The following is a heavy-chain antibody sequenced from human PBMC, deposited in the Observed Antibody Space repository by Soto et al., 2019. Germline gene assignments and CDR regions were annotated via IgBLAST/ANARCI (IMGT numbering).Heavy chain of an antibody. CDR1: GYTFTSYA. V-gene: IGHV1-3*01. D-gene: IGHD4-17*01. Sequence: QVQLVQSGAEVKKPGASVKVSCKASGYTFTSYAMHWVRQAPGQRLEWMGRINAGNGNTKYSQKFQGRVTITRDTSASTAYMELSSLRSEDTAVYYCARRDDYGDYAAYYYYGMDGWGQGTTVTVSS. CDR2: INAGNGNT. J-gene: IGHJ6*02. CDR3: ARRDDYGDYAAYYYYGMDG.